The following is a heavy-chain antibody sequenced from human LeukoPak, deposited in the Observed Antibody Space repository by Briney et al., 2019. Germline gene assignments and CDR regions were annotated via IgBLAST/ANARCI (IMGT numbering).Heavy chain of an antibody. CDR3: ARDPKDYYVSSGYYEDY. Sequence: SVKVSCKASGGTFSSYTISWVRQAPGQRLEWMGRIIPILGIANYAQKFQGRVAITADKSTSTAYMELSSLRSEDTAVYYCARDPKDYYVSSGYYEDYWGQGTLVTVSS. J-gene: IGHJ4*02. CDR2: IIPILGIA. D-gene: IGHD3-22*01. CDR1: GGTFSSYT. V-gene: IGHV1-69*04.